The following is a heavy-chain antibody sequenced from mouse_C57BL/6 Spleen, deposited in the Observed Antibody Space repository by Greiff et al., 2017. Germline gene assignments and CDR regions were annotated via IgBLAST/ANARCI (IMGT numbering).Heavy chain of an antibody. V-gene: IGHV1-55*01. D-gene: IGHD1-1*01. J-gene: IGHJ2*01. CDR1: GYTFTSYW. CDR3: AREVITRGY. Sequence: QVQLQQPGAELVKPGASVTMSCKASGYTFTSYWITWVKQRPGQGLEWIGDLYPGSGGTNNNEKFKSKATLTADTSSSTAYMRLSSLTSEDSAVDYCAREVITRGYWGQGTTLTVSS. CDR2: LYPGSGGT.